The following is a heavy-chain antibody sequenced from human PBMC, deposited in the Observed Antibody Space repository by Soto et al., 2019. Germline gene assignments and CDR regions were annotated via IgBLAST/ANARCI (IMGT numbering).Heavy chain of an antibody. V-gene: IGHV4-34*01. CDR2: INHSGNT. CDR3: AIASSGPWFDP. Sequence: SETLSLTCAVYGVPFSGYYWSWIRQSPGKGLEWIGEINHSGNTNYNPSLKSRVTMLVDTSKTRFSLSLSSVTAADTAVYYCAIASSGPWFDPWGQGPLVTVSP. D-gene: IGHD7-27*01. J-gene: IGHJ5*02. CDR1: GVPFSGYY.